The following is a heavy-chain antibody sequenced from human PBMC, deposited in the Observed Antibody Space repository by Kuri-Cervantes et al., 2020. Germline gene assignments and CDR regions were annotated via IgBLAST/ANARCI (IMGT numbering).Heavy chain of an antibody. J-gene: IGHJ6*02. V-gene: IGHV3-23*01. Sequence: GESLKISCAASGFTFSNYAMSWVRQAPGKGLEWVSAISGSGGTTYYADSVKGRFTISRDNSENTLYLQMNSLRAEDTAVYYCAKEHYYYGMDVWGQGTTVTVSS. CDR1: GFTFSNYA. CDR2: ISGSGGTT. CDR3: AKEHYYYGMDV.